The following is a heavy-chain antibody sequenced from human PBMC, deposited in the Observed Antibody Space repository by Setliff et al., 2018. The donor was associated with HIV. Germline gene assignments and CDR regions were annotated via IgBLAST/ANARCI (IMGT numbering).Heavy chain of an antibody. D-gene: IGHD3-3*01. Sequence: SETLSLTCTVSGGSISSSSYYWGWIRQPPGKGLEWIGNIYYSGSTYYNPSLKSRVTISVDTSKNQFSLKLSSVTAADTSVYYCARAYYDFWSGKKRDDYYYYYMDVWGKGTTVTVSS. J-gene: IGHJ6*03. CDR3: ARAYYDFWSGKKRDDYYYYYMDV. V-gene: IGHV4-39*01. CDR2: IYYSGST. CDR1: GGSISSSSYY.